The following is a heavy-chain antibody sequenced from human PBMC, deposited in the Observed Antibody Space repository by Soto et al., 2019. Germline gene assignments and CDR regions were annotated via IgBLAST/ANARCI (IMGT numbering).Heavy chain of an antibody. Sequence: ASVKVSCKASGYTFTGYYMHWVRQAPGQGLEWMGWINPNSGGTNYAQKFQGRVTMTRDTSISTAYMELSRLRSDDTAVYYCARDLAAAGSFDYWGQGTLVTVSS. D-gene: IGHD6-13*01. J-gene: IGHJ4*02. CDR2: INPNSGGT. CDR1: GYTFTGYY. V-gene: IGHV1-2*02. CDR3: ARDLAAAGSFDY.